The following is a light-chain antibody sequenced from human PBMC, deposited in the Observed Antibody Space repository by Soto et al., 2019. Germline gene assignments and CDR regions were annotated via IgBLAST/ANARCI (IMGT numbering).Light chain of an antibody. Sequence: EIGLTQSASTLSLSTGERATLSCRASQSVSSYLAWYQQKPGQAPRLLIYDASNRATGIPARFSGSGSGTDFTLTISSLEPEDFAVYYCQQRSNWPRTFGQGTKVAIK. V-gene: IGKV3-11*01. CDR1: QSVSSY. J-gene: IGKJ1*01. CDR3: QQRSNWPRT. CDR2: DAS.